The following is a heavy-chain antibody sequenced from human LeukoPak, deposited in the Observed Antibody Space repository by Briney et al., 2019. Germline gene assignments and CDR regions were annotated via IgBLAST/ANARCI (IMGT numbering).Heavy chain of an antibody. CDR3: ARERRSGTYFYFDY. V-gene: IGHV4-59*01. J-gene: IGHJ4*02. Sequence: PSETLSLTCTVSSGSISSYYWSWIRQPPRKGLEWVAYISDSGSTNYNPSLKSRVTISVDTSKNQFSLKLSSVTAADTAVYYCARERRSGTYFYFDYWGQGTLVTVSS. D-gene: IGHD1-26*01. CDR2: ISDSGST. CDR1: SGSISSYY.